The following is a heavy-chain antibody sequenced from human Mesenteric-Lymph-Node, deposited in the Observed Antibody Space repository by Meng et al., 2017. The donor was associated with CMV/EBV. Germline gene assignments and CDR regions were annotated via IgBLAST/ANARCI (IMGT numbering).Heavy chain of an antibody. CDR1: FSNDA. CDR3: ARDKSHDSYGSGSYYNFDY. D-gene: IGHD3-10*01. V-gene: IGHV1-69*06. J-gene: IGHJ4*02. CDR2: INPIFGTA. Sequence: FSNDAITWVRQAHGQGREWMGGINPIFGTATYPQKFQGRVNITADKFTSTAYMELSSLRSEDTAVYYCARDKSHDSYGSGSYYNFDYWGQGTLVTVSS.